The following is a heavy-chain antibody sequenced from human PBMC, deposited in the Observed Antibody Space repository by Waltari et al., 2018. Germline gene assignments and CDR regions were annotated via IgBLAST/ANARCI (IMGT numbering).Heavy chain of an antibody. CDR1: GGTFSSYA. CDR2: NIPIFGTA. V-gene: IGHV1-69*05. J-gene: IGHJ6*03. D-gene: IGHD1-26*01. CDR3: ANSGSYREYYYYYMDV. Sequence: QVQLVQSGAEVKKPGSSVKVSCTASGGTFSSYAISWVRQAPGQGLEWMGGNIPIFGTANEAQKVQGRVTITTDESTSTADMGLSSLRSEDTAVYYCANSGSYREYYYYYMDVWGKGTTVTVSS.